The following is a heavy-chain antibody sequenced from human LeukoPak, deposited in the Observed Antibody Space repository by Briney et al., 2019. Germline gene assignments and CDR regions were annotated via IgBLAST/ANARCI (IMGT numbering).Heavy chain of an antibody. V-gene: IGHV4-34*01. CDR2: INHSGST. D-gene: IGHD3-3*01. CDR3: ARGFNNDFWSGYYKRWFDP. J-gene: IGHJ5*02. Sequence: SETLSLTCAVYGGSFSGCYWSWIRQPPGKGLEWIGEINHSGSTNYNPSLKSRVTISVDTSKNQFSLKLSSVTAADTAVYYCARGFNNDFWSGYYKRWFDPWGQGTLVTVSS. CDR1: GGSFSGCY.